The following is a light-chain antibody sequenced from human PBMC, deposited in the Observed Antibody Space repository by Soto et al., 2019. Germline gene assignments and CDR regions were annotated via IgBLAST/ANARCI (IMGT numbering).Light chain of an antibody. CDR1: QSINSE. V-gene: IGKV3-15*01. CDR2: GAS. J-gene: IGKJ2*01. Sequence: EIVMTQSPATLSLSPGERAALSCRASQSINSELAWYHQKPGQPPRLLIYGASTRATGVPARFTGSESGSEFTLTISGLQSEDFAVYYCQQGHNWPLTFGQGTRLEI. CDR3: QQGHNWPLT.